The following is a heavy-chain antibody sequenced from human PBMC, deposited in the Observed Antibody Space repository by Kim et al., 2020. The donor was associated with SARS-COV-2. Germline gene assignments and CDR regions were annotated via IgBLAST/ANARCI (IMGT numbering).Heavy chain of an antibody. CDR2: IYPGDSDT. CDR3: ARHSITMVRGVIADYFDY. V-gene: IGHV5-51*01. J-gene: IGHJ4*02. Sequence: GESLKISCKGSGYSFTSYWNGWVRQMPGKGLEWMGIIYPGDSDTRYSPSFQGQVTISADKSISTAYLQWSSLKASDTAMYYCARHSITMVRGVIADYFDYWGQGTLVTVSS. CDR1: GYSFTSYW. D-gene: IGHD3-10*01.